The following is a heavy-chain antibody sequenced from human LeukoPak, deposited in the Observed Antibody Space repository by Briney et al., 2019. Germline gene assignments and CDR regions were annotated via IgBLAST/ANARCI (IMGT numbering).Heavy chain of an antibody. CDR3: ERDFGDKNDWYQDY. D-gene: IGHD3-10*01. Sequence: PGGSLRLSCAASGFTFSSYWMSWVRQAPGKGLEWVADIKQDGSKEYYVDSVRGRFTISRDNAKNSLYLQMNSLRAEDTAVYYCERDFGDKNDWYQDYWGQGTLVTVSS. J-gene: IGHJ4*02. CDR1: GFTFSSYW. V-gene: IGHV3-7*01. CDR2: IKQDGSKE.